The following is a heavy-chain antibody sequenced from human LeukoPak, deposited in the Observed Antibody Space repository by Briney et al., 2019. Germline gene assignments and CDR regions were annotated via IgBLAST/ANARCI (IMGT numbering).Heavy chain of an antibody. CDR1: GFTFSSYA. CDR2: ISYDGSNK. J-gene: IGHJ4*02. CDR3: ARGTDQWFGELLRSPYDY. D-gene: IGHD3-10*01. Sequence: GRSLRLSCAASGFTFSSYAMHWVRQAPGKGLEWVAVISYDGSNKYYADSVKGRFTISRDNSKNTLYLQMNSLRAEDTAVYYCARGTDQWFGELLRSPYDYWGQGTLVTVSS. V-gene: IGHV3-30-3*01.